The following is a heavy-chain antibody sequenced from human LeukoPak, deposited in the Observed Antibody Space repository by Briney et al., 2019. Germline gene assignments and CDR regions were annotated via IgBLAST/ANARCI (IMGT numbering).Heavy chain of an antibody. J-gene: IGHJ5*02. CDR1: GGSITSGEHY. D-gene: IGHD3-10*01. Sequence: SETLSLTCTVSGGSITSGEHYCSWIRQPPGKGLEWIGYVAYTGSTNYNPSLSSRVTMSVDTSKNQFSLKLSSVTAADTAVYYCARDAGGWFDPWGQGTLVTVSS. CDR3: ARDAGGWFDP. V-gene: IGHV4-30-4*01. CDR2: VAYTGST.